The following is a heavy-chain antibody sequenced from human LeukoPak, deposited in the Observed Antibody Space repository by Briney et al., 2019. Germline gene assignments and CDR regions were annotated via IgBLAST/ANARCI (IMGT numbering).Heavy chain of an antibody. CDR1: GVTFSDYY. CDR3: ARVGRNWFDP. Sequence: SGGSLRLSCAASGVTFSDYYMSWIRQAPGKGLEWVSYISSSGSTIHYADSVKGRFTISRDNAKNSLYLQMNSLKAEDTAVYYCARVGRNWFDPWGQGTLVTVSS. J-gene: IGHJ5*02. CDR2: ISSSGSTI. V-gene: IGHV3-11*01. D-gene: IGHD1-1*01.